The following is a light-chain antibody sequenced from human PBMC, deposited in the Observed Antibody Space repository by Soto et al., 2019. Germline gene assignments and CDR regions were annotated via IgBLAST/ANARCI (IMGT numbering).Light chain of an antibody. CDR3: AAWDDILSGYV. Sequence: QSVLTQPPSASGTPGQRVTISCSGSTSNIGNSTVNWYQQFPGTAPKLLIYANNQRPSGVPDRFSGSKSGTSASLAISGLQSGDEADYHCAAWDDILSGYVFGAGTKLTVL. CDR2: ANN. J-gene: IGLJ1*01. V-gene: IGLV1-44*01. CDR1: TSNIGNST.